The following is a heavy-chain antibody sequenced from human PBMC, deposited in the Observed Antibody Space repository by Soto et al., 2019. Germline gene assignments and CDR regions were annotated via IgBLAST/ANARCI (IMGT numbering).Heavy chain of an antibody. Sequence: GASLKTSLEGSGYSFTSYWIGWVRQMPGKGLEWMGIIYPVDSDTRYSPSFQGQVTISADKSISTAYLQWSSLKASDTAMYYCARRGGYSYGVFDYWGQGTLVTVSS. CDR2: IYPVDSDT. J-gene: IGHJ4*02. CDR3: ARRGGYSYGVFDY. CDR1: GYSFTSYW. D-gene: IGHD5-18*01. V-gene: IGHV5-51*01.